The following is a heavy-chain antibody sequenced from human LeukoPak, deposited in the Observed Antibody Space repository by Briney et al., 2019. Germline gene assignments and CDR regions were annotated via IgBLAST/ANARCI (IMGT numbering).Heavy chain of an antibody. CDR1: GGTFSSYA. D-gene: IGHD5-12*01. CDR2: IIPILGIA. J-gene: IGHJ4*02. V-gene: IGHV1-69*04. CDR3: ARARIGWDSGYDLDY. Sequence: SVKVSCKASGGTFSSYAISWVRQAPGQGLEWMGRIIPILGIANYAQKFQGRVTITADKSTSTAYMELSSLRSEDTAVYYCARARIGWDSGYDLDYWGQGTLVTVSS.